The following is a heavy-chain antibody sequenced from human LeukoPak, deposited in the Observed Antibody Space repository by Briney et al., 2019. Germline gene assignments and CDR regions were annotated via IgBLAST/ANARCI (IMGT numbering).Heavy chain of an antibody. V-gene: IGHV3-23*01. Sequence: GGSLRLSCAASGFTFSSYAMSWVRQAPGKGLEWVSAISGSGGSTYYADSVKGRFTISRDNSKNTLYLQMNSLRAEDTAVYYCAKVPTVYYYYCMDVWGQGTTVTVSS. J-gene: IGHJ6*02. CDR3: AKVPTVYYYYCMDV. D-gene: IGHD4-17*01. CDR2: ISGSGGST. CDR1: GFTFSSYA.